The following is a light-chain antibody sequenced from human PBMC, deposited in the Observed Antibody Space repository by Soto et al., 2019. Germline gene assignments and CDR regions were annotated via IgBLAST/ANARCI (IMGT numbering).Light chain of an antibody. CDR3: ATWDGGLSGPFV. CDR1: NSNIGSDI. CDR2: TTN. V-gene: IGLV1-44*01. Sequence: QPALTQPPSASGTPGQRATISCCGSNSNIGSDIVNCYQLLPGAAPEVLINTTNQRPSGVPERFSGSKSGASASLAISGLQSEDEANSSCATWDGGLSGPFVFGTGTKVTVL. J-gene: IGLJ1*01.